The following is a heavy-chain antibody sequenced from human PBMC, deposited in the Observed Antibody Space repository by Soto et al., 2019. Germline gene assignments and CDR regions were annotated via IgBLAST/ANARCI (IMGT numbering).Heavy chain of an antibody. CDR2: ISGSGGTA. D-gene: IGHD1-1*01. Sequence: EVQLLESGGGSVQPGGSLRLSCAASGFTFSSYAMHWVRRPPGKGLEWVSSISGSGGTAYYADSVKGRFSISRDSLVKTLYLQMNSLRAELTAVYYLSKGRGKNWNFDYWGQRPLVTVSP. CDR1: GFTFSSYA. J-gene: IGHJ4*02. V-gene: IGHV3-23*01. CDR3: SKGRGKNWNFDY.